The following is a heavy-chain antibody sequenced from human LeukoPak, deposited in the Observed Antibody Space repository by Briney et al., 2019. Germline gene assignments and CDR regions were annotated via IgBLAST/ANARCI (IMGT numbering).Heavy chain of an antibody. V-gene: IGHV4-31*03. J-gene: IGHJ6*03. CDR2: IYYSGST. CDR3: ATTAYYYYVDV. D-gene: IGHD1-26*01. Sequence: PSETLSLTCTVSGGSVSSGGYYWSWIRQYPGKGLEWIGYIYYSGSTYYNPSLKSRLTISLDTSTNQFSLKLGSVTAADTAVYYCATTAYYYYVDVWGKGTTVTVSS. CDR1: GGSVSSGGYY.